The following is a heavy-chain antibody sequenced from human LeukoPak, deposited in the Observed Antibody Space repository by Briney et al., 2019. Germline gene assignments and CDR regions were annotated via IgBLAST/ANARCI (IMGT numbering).Heavy chain of an antibody. V-gene: IGHV3-15*01. D-gene: IGHD3-22*01. CDR1: GFSFSSNW. CDR2: IKSKTDGGTA. CDR3: TTADSSGRFLIDY. Sequence: GGSLRLSCAAPGFSFSSNWMGWVRQAPGKGLEWVGRIKSKTDGGTADYAAPVKGRFTISRDDSKNTLYLQMNSLKTEDTAVYYCTTADSSGRFLIDYWGQGTLVTVSS. J-gene: IGHJ4*02.